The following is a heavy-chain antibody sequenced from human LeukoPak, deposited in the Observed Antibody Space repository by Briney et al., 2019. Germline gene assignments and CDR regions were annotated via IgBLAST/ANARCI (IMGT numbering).Heavy chain of an antibody. J-gene: IGHJ6*03. CDR1: GGTFSSYA. Sequence: SVKVSCKASGGTFSSYAISWVRQAPGQGLEWMGGIIPIFGTANYAQRFQGRVTITADKSTSTAYMELSSLRSEDTAVYYCASGVSSIAAPNYYYYMDVWGKGTTVTVSS. CDR2: IIPIFGTA. V-gene: IGHV1-69*06. CDR3: ASGVSSIAAPNYYYYMDV. D-gene: IGHD6-6*01.